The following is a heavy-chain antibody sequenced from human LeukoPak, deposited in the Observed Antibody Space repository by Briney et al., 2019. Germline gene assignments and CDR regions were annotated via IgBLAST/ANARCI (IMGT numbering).Heavy chain of an antibody. CDR1: GYTFTSYA. CDR2: INAGNGNT. V-gene: IGHV1-3*01. CDR3: ARVPRIRIAAAGMRFDP. D-gene: IGHD6-13*01. Sequence: ASVKVSCKASGYTFTSYAMHWVRQAPGLRLEWMGWINAGNGNTKYSQKFQGRVTITRDTSASTAYMELSSLRSEDTAVYYCARVPRIRIAAAGMRFDPWGRGTLVTVSS. J-gene: IGHJ5*02.